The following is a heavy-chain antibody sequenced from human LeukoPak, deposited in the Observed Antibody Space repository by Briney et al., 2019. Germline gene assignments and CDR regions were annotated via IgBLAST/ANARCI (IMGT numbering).Heavy chain of an antibody. Sequence: SVTVSCKASGDTFSSYSISWVRQAPGQGLEWMGGIIPIFGTTNYAQKFQGRVTITTDKSTSTAYMERSSLRSEETAVYLCARDLAIFGVVPLFSGWGQGTLLTVPS. V-gene: IGHV1-69*05. CDR1: GDTFSSYS. CDR2: IIPIFGTT. D-gene: IGHD3-3*01. CDR3: ARDLAIFGVVPLFSG. J-gene: IGHJ4*02.